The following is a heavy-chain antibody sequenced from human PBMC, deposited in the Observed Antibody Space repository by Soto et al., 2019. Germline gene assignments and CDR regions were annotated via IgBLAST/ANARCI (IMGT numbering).Heavy chain of an antibody. CDR1: GGSISSPNW. D-gene: IGHD3-3*01. J-gene: IGHJ6*02. Sequence: PSETLSLTCAVSGGSISSPNWWTWVRQPPGKGLEWIGEIYHSGNTNYNPSLKSRVTMSVDKSKNQFSLILKSVTAADTAVYYCARDNDFWSGYETPTAYYYGMDVWGQGTTVTVSS. V-gene: IGHV4-4*02. CDR3: ARDNDFWSGYETPTAYYYGMDV. CDR2: IYHSGNT.